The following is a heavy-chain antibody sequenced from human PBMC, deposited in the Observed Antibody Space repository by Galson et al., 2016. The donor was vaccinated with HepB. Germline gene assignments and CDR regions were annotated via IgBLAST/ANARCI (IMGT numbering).Heavy chain of an antibody. CDR3: AKDTARYCSSTSCSYGMDV. CDR2: ISYDGSNK. Sequence: SLRLSCAASGFTFSSYGMYWVRQAPGKGLEWVAVISYDGSNKYYADSVKGRFTISRDNSKNTLYLQMNSLRAEDTAVYYCAKDTARYCSSTSCSYGMDVWGQGTTVTDSS. CDR1: GFTFSSYG. D-gene: IGHD2-2*01. J-gene: IGHJ6*02. V-gene: IGHV3-30*18.